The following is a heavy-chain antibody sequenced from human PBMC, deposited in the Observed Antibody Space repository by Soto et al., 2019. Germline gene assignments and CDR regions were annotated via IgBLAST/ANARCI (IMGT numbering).Heavy chain of an antibody. D-gene: IGHD3-10*01. CDR3: AREKDYYGSGSYYNLAYFAY. CDR1: GDCVSSNSAA. Sequence: SQTLSLTCAISGDCVSSNSAAWNWIRQSPSRGLEWLGRTYYRSKWYNDYAVSVKSRITINPDTSKNQFSLQLNSVTPEDTAVYYCAREKDYYGSGSYYNLAYFAYWGQGTLVTVSS. V-gene: IGHV6-1*01. CDR2: TYYRSKWYN. J-gene: IGHJ4*02.